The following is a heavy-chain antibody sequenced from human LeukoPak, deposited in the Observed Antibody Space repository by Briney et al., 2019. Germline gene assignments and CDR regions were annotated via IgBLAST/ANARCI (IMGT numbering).Heavy chain of an antibody. CDR2: IYYSGST. CDR1: GGSISSYY. CDR3: ARVPPYSTALNYFDY. J-gene: IGHJ4*02. D-gene: IGHD6-13*01. Sequence: SETLSLTCTVSGGSISSYYWSWIRQPPGKGLELIGYIYYSGSTNYNPSLKSRVTISVDTSKNQFSLKLSSVTAADTAVYYCARVPPYSTALNYFDYWGQGTLVTVSS. V-gene: IGHV4-59*01.